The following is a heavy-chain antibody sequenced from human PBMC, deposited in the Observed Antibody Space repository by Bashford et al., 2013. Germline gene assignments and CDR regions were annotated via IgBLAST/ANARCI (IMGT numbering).Heavy chain of an antibody. CDR3: ARANVDY. CDR1: GGSLSSDVY. Sequence: SETLSLTCTVSGGSLSSDVYWGFIRQTPETGLEWIGSVFYRGAIQYNPSLKSRVTISVDTSKNRFSLKMTSVTAADTATYYCARANVDYWGQGALVTVSS. CDR2: VFYRGAI. J-gene: IGHJ4*02. V-gene: IGHV4-39*07.